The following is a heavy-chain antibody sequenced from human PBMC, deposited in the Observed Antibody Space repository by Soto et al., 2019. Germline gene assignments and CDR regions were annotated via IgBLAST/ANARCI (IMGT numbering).Heavy chain of an antibody. CDR2: INHSGST. CDR1: GGSFSGYY. V-gene: IGHV4-34*01. J-gene: IGHJ6*03. CDR3: AGGHYTTVALGVYYYYYYMDV. D-gene: IGHD4-4*01. Sequence: SETLSLTCAVYGGSFSGYYWSWIRQPPGKGLEWIGEINHSGSTNYNPSLKSRVTISVDTSKNQFSLKLSSVTAADTAVYYCAGGHYTTVALGVYYYYYYMDVWGKGTTVTVSS.